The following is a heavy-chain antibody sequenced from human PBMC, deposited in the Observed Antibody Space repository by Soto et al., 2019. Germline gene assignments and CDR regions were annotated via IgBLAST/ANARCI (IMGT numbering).Heavy chain of an antibody. D-gene: IGHD3-22*01. CDR1: GFTFSSYA. Sequence: LRLSCAASGFTFSSYAMHWVRQAPGKGLEWVALISYDGSDKDYADSVRGRFTISRDNSRNTLFLQMNSLRAEDTAVYYCARDYYKYYDSSGYYRSPAYWGQGTLVTVSS. CDR2: ISYDGSDK. V-gene: IGHV3-30-3*01. CDR3: ARDYYKYYDSSGYYRSPAY. J-gene: IGHJ4*02.